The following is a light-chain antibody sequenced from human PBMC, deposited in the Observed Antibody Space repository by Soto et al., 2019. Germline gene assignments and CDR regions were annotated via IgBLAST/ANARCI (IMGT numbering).Light chain of an antibody. CDR2: DNN. J-gene: IGLJ3*02. V-gene: IGLV1-51*01. CDR3: GAAGV. CDR1: NSNTGNNY. Sequence: QSVLTQPPSVSAAPGQKVTISCSGINSNTGNNYVSWYQQVPGTAPKLLIYDNNKRTPGIPDRFSGSKSATSATLGITGLQTGDEADYYCGAAGVFGGGTKLTVL.